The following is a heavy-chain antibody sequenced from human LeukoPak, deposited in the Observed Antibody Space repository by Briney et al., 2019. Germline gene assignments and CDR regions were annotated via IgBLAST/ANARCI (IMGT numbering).Heavy chain of an antibody. D-gene: IGHD3-9*01. CDR2: IDWNSRST. Sequence: GGSLRLSCAASGFTFDDYAMQWVRLTPGKGLEWVSRIDWNSRSTDYADSVRGRISISRDNAKNSLYLQMNSITPEDTDLYYCARERRPPTGYKAQDYWGQGTLVTVSS. V-gene: IGHV3-9*01. J-gene: IGHJ4*02. CDR3: ARERRPPTGYKAQDY. CDR1: GFTFDDYA.